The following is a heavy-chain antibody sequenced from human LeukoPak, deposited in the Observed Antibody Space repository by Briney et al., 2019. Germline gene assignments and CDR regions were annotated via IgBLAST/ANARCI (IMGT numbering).Heavy chain of an antibody. CDR1: AFSLNAYN. V-gene: IGHV3-21*04. CDR2: ISYTGTYI. Sequence: GGSLRLSCAASAFSLNAYNMNWVRQAPGKGLEWVSSISYTGTYIYYADSVKGRFTISRDNAQNSLYLQMNSLRAEDTAIYYCVRDRGSYRPIDYWGQGTLVTVA. J-gene: IGHJ4*02. D-gene: IGHD1-26*01. CDR3: VRDRGSYRPIDY.